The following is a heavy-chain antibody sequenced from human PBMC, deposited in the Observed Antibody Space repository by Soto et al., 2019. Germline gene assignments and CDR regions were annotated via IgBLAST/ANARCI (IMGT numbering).Heavy chain of an antibody. Sequence: SETLSLTCTVSGGSVSSSSYSWGWIRQSPGKGLEWIGTIYSSENTYYNPSLLSRVTISVDTSKNEFSLRLSSVTAADTAVYYFARLNRYCISTNCHGYYGMDVWGQGTTVTVSS. V-gene: IGHV4-39*01. CDR1: GGSVSSSSYS. D-gene: IGHD2-2*01. J-gene: IGHJ6*02. CDR3: ARLNRYCISTNCHGYYGMDV. CDR2: IYSSENT.